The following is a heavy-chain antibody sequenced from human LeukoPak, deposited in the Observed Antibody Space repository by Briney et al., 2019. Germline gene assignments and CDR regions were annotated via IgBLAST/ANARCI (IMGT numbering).Heavy chain of an antibody. CDR1: GGSISSYY. D-gene: IGHD3-3*01. CDR3: ATLRSGYYPDY. V-gene: IGHV4-4*09. Sequence: SETLSLTCTVSGGSISSYYWSWIRQPPGKGLEWIGYIHTTGSTNYNPSLKSQVTISVDTSKNQFSLKLSSVTAADTAVYYCATLRSGYYPDYWGQGTLVTVSS. J-gene: IGHJ4*02. CDR2: IHTTGST.